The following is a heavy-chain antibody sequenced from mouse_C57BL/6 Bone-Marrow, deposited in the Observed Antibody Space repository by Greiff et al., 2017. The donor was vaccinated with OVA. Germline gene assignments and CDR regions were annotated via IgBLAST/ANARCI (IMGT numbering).Heavy chain of an antibody. CDR1: GISITTGNYR. V-gene: IGHV3-5*01. Sequence: EVKLMESGPGLVKPSQTVFLTCTVIGISITTGNYRWSWIRQFPGNKLEWIGYIYYSGTITYNPSLTSRTTITRDTPKNQFFLEMNSLTAEDTATYYCARLYYYAMDYWGQGTSVTVSS. J-gene: IGHJ4*01. D-gene: IGHD6-1*01. CDR2: IYYSGTI. CDR3: ARLYYYAMDY.